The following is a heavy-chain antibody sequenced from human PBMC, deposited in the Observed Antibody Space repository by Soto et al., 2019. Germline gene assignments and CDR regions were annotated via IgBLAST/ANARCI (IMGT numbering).Heavy chain of an antibody. D-gene: IGHD5-18*01. J-gene: IGHJ3*02. CDR3: ARDQRIQLWLETPLVEDDDFDI. Sequence: EVQLVESGGGLVQPGGSLRLSCAASGFTVSSNYMSWVRQAPGKGLEWVSVIYSGGSTYYADSVKGRFTISRHNSKNTLYLQMNSLRAEDTAVYYCARDQRIQLWLETPLVEDDDFDIWGKGTMVTVSS. V-gene: IGHV3-53*04. CDR1: GFTVSSNY. CDR2: IYSGGST.